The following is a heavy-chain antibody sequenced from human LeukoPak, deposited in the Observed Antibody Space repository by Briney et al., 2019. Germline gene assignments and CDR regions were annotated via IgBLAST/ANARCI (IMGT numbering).Heavy chain of an antibody. CDR1: GHSITSTYSISGGYY. CDR2: IYHDGST. V-gene: IGHV4-38-2*01. D-gene: IGHD1-26*01. CDR3: ARTSRSGRAGGPFDI. J-gene: IGHJ3*02. Sequence: PSETLSLTCDVSGHSITSTYSISGGYYWGCLRQPPGKGLEWIGSIYHDGSTYYNPSLKSRVAISVDTSDNLFSLNLTSVTAADTARYFCARTSRSGRAGGPFDIWGLGTMVTVSS.